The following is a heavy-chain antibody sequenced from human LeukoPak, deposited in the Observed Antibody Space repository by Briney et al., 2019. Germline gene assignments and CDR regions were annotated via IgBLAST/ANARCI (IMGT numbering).Heavy chain of an antibody. CDR2: INWNGGST. CDR3: ARDLSGVAGYTYGRGIDY. D-gene: IGHD5-18*01. V-gene: IGHV3-20*04. CDR1: GFTFDDYG. Sequence: GGSLRLSCAASGFTFDDYGMTWVRQAPGKGLEWVSSINWNGGSTGYADSVKGRFTISRDKAKNSLYLQMNSLRAEDTAVYYCARDLSGVAGYTYGRGIDYWGQGTLVTVSS. J-gene: IGHJ4*02.